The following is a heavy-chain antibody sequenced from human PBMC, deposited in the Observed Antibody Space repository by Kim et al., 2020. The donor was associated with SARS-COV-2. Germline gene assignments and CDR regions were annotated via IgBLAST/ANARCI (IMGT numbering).Heavy chain of an antibody. J-gene: IGHJ3*02. CDR1: GYTFITYS. CDR2: INTGNGNT. Sequence: ASVKVSCKASGYTFITYSMHWVRQAPGQRLEWMGWINTGNGNTKYSQKFQGRVTITRDTSASTVYMELSSLKIEDTAMYYCARDRANGLPDPFDMWGQGTMVTVSS. D-gene: IGHD5-12*01. CDR3: ARDRANGLPDPFDM. V-gene: IGHV1-3*04.